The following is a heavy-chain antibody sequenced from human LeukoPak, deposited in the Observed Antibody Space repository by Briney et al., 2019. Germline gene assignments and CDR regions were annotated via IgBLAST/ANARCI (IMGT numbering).Heavy chain of an antibody. CDR1: GGSISSSSYY. V-gene: IGHV4-39*07. CDR2: IYYSGST. Sequence: SETLSLTCTVSGGSISSSSYYWGWIRQPPGKGLEWIGSIYYSGSTYYNPSLKSRVTISVDTSKNQFSLKLSSVTAADTAVYYCARDEYSSGCFDPWGQGTLVTVSS. J-gene: IGHJ5*02. D-gene: IGHD6-19*01. CDR3: ARDEYSSGCFDP.